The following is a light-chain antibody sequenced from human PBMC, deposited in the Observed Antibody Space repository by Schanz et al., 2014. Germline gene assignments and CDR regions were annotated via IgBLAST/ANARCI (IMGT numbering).Light chain of an antibody. CDR3: GTWDPSLSAWV. V-gene: IGLV2-14*03. CDR2: NVS. J-gene: IGLJ3*02. CDR1: INDIGAYDF. Sequence: QSVLTQPASVSGSPGQSITISCTGTINDIGAYDFVSWYRQDPGKAPKLIIYNVSLRPSGVSNRFSGSKSGTSATLDITGLQTGDEADYFCGTWDPSLSAWVFGVGTKLTVL.